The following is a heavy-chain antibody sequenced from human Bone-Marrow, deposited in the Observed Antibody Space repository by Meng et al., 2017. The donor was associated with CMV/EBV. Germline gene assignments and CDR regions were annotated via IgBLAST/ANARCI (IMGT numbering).Heavy chain of an antibody. CDR2: ISWDGGST. V-gene: IGHV3-43D*03. CDR3: AKALLAYYGMDV. CDR1: GFTFGIYA. D-gene: IGHD3-3*02. J-gene: IGHJ6*02. Sequence: GESLKISCAASGFTFGIYAMSWVRQAPGKGLEWVSLISWDGGSTYYADSVKGRFTISRDNSKNSLYLQMNSLRAEDTALYYCAKALLAYYGMDVWGQGTTVTVSS.